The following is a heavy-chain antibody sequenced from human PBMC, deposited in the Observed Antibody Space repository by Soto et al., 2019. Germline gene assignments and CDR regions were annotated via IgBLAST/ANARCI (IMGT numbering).Heavy chain of an antibody. CDR1: GFTFSNYA. CDR3: AKEERPYSGTPNFDC. V-gene: IGHV3-23*01. CDR2: ITGSGGST. Sequence: EVQLLESGGGLVQPGGSLRLSCAASGFTFSNYAMNWVRQAPEKGLEWVSAITGSGGSTYYAESVKGRFTISRDNSMHTLYLQMSSLRADDTAVYYCAKEERPYSGTPNFDCWGQGTLVTVSS. D-gene: IGHD1-26*01. J-gene: IGHJ4*02.